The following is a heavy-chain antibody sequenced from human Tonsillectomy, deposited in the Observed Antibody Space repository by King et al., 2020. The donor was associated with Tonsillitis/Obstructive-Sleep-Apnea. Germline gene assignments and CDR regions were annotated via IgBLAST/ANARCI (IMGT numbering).Heavy chain of an antibody. Sequence: VQLVESGGGLVQPGRSLRLSCAASGFMFDAYAMHWVRQAPGKGLEWVSGISWNSGSIGYADSVKGRFTISRDNAKNSLYLQMNSLRAEDTALYYCAKDGSSGWYHYSYSYMDVWGKGTTVIVSS. J-gene: IGHJ6*03. CDR3: AKDGSSGWYHYSYSYMDV. CDR2: ISWNSGSI. D-gene: IGHD6-19*01. CDR1: GFMFDAYA. V-gene: IGHV3-9*01.